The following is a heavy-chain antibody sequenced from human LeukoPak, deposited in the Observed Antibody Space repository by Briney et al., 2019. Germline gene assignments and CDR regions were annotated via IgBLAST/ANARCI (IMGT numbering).Heavy chain of an antibody. J-gene: IGHJ1*01. CDR3: ARGAPRGYYDSS. D-gene: IGHD3-22*01. V-gene: IGHV4-34*01. Sequence: GSLRLSCAASGFTFSSCAMSWIRQPPGKGLEWIGEINHSGSTNYNPSLKSRVTISVDTSKNQFSLKLSSVTAADTAVYYCARGAPRGYYDSSWGQGTLVTGSS. CDR2: INHSGST. CDR1: GFTFSSCA.